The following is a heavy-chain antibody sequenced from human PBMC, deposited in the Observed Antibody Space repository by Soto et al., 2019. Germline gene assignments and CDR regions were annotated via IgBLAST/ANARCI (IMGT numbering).Heavy chain of an antibody. CDR1: GFTFNTYA. Sequence: PGGSLRLSCAASGFTFNTYAMTWVRQAPGKGLEWVSAISTTGSTTYYADSVKGRFTISRDNSKNTLHLQMNSLRAEDTAVYYCAASSWTSGPDYWGQGTLVTVSS. D-gene: IGHD6-19*01. CDR2: ISTTGSTT. V-gene: IGHV3-23*01. CDR3: AASSWTSGPDY. J-gene: IGHJ4*02.